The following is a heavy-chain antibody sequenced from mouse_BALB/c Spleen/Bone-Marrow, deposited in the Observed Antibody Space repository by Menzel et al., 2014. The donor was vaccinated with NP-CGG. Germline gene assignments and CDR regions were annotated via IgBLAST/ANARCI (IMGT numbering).Heavy chain of an antibody. CDR1: GYTFSSYW. Sequence: VQLQQSGAELMKPGASVKISCKATGYTFSSYWIEWVKQRPGHGLEWIGEILPGSGSTNYNEKFKGKATFTADTSSNTAYMQLSSRTSEDSAVYYCARRGYDGAYWGQGTLVTVSA. J-gene: IGHJ3*01. CDR2: ILPGSGST. CDR3: ARRGYDGAY. D-gene: IGHD2-14*01. V-gene: IGHV1-9*01.